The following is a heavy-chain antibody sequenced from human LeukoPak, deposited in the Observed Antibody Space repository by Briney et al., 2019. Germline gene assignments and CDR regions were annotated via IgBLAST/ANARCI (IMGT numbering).Heavy chain of an antibody. V-gene: IGHV4-59*01. D-gene: IGHD5-18*01. CDR3: AGGGYSYVIYFDY. Sequence: SETVSLTCTVSGDSIKNYYWTWIRQTPGKGLVWIGHIYYSGNINYNPSLKSRVTISLDTSKTQFSLKLSSVTAADTAVYYCAGGGYSYVIYFDYWGQGTLVTVSS. J-gene: IGHJ4*02. CDR1: GDSIKNYY. CDR2: IYYSGNI.